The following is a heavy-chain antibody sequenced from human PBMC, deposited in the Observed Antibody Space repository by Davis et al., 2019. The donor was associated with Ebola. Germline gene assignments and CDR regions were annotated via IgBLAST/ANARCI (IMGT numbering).Heavy chain of an antibody. J-gene: IGHJ5*02. D-gene: IGHD3-22*01. CDR2: ILPGDSVT. CDR1: GYSFTSYC. CDR3: ARHVGRSYDSSGYLNWFDP. V-gene: IGHV5-51*01. Sequence: KVSCKASGYSFTSYCIGWVRQLPGQGLEWMGIILPGDSVTRYSPSFQGQVTISADNSISTAYLQWSSLKASDTAMYYCARHVGRSYDSSGYLNWFDPWGQGTLVTVSS.